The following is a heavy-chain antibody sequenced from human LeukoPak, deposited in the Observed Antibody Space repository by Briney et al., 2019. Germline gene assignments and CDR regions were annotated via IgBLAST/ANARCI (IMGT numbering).Heavy chain of an antibody. CDR1: GFTFSSHW. CDR3: SRDFES. Sequence: GGSLRLSCAASGFTFSSHWMYWVRQTPGKGLERVANIKQDGSEINYVGSVKGRFIISRDNAKNSLFLQMNSLRAEDTAVYYCSRDFESWGQGTLVTVSS. CDR2: IKQDGSEI. J-gene: IGHJ4*02. V-gene: IGHV3-7*01.